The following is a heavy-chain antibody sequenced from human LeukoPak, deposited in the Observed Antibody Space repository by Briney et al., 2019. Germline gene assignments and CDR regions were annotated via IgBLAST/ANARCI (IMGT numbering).Heavy chain of an antibody. V-gene: IGHV5-51*01. D-gene: IGHD3-3*01. J-gene: IGHJ4*02. CDR3: ARPFRTIFGVASDFDY. Sequence: GESLKISCKGSGYSFTSYWIGWVRQMPGKGLEWMGIIYPGDSDTRYSPSFQGQVTISADKSISTAYLQWSSLKASDTAMYYCARPFRTIFGVASDFDYWGQGTLVTVSS. CDR1: GYSFTSYW. CDR2: IYPGDSDT.